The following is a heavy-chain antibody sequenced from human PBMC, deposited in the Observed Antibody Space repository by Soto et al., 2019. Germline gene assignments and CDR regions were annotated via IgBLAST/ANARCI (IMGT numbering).Heavy chain of an antibody. CDR3: ARIGCGGSCYHPYYYYGMDV. V-gene: IGHV1-69*13. CDR1: GYTFTGYY. CDR2: IIPIFGTA. J-gene: IGHJ6*02. D-gene: IGHD2-15*01. Sequence: SVKVSCKASGYTFTGYYIHWVRQAPGQGLEWMGGIIPIFGTANYAQKFQGRVTITADESTSTAYMELSSLRSEDTAVYYCARIGCGGSCYHPYYYYGMDVWGQGTTVTVSS.